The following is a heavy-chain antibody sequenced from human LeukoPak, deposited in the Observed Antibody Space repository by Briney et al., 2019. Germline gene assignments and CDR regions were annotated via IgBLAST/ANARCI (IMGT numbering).Heavy chain of an antibody. CDR2: ISGSGGST. D-gene: IGHD6-13*01. V-gene: IGHV3-23*01. J-gene: IGHJ4*02. CDR1: GFTFSSYA. Sequence: GGSLRLSCAVFGFTFSSYAMNWVRQAPGKGLEWVSAISGSGGSTYYADSVKGRFTIFRDNSKNTLYLQMNSLRAEDTAVYYCASAYSSSWTPLGYWGQGTLVTVSS. CDR3: ASAYSSSWTPLGY.